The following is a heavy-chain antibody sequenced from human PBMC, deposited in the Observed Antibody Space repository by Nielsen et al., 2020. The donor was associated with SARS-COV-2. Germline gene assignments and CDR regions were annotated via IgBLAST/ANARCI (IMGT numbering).Heavy chain of an antibody. CDR1: GFTFSSYG. D-gene: IGHD3-10*01. J-gene: IGHJ4*02. Sequence: GEPLKISCAASGFTFSSYGMHWVRQAPGKGLEWVAVISYDGSNKYYADSVKGRFTISRDNAKNSLYLQMNSLRAEDTAVYYCARDRAVDYWGQGTLVTVSS. CDR2: ISYDGSNK. V-gene: IGHV3-30*03. CDR3: ARDRAVDY.